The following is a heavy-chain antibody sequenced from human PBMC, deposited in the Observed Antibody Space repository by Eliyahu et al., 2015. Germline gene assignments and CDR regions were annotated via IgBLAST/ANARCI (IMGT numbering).Heavy chain of an antibody. D-gene: IGHD2-2*01. J-gene: IGHJ4*02. Sequence: QLQLQESGPGLVKPSETLSLTCTVSGGSISSSSYYWGWIRQPPGKGLEWIGSIYYSGGTYYNPSLKSRVTISVDTSKNQFSLKLSSVTAADTAVYYCARGYCSSTSCYGRLGSPDYWGQGTLVTVSS. V-gene: IGHV4-39*01. CDR2: IYYSGGT. CDR3: ARGYCSSTSCYGRLGSPDY. CDR1: GGSISSSSYY.